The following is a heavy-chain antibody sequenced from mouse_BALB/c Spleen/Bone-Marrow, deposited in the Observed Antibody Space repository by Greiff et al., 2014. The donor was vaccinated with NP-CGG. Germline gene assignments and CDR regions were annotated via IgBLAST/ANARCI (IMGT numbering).Heavy chain of an antibody. D-gene: IGHD2-14*01. CDR1: GYTFTSSW. CDR3: ARSYRFWYFDV. Sequence: VQLQQSGSVLVRPGASVKLSCKASGYTFTSSWMHWAKQRPGQGLEWIGDIHPNSGNTNYNEKFRGKATQTVDTSSNTAYVDLSSLTSEDSAVYYCARSYRFWYFDVWGAGTTVTVSS. CDR2: IHPNSGNT. V-gene: IGHV1S130*01. J-gene: IGHJ1*01.